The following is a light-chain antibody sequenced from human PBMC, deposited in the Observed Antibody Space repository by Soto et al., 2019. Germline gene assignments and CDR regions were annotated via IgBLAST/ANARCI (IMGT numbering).Light chain of an antibody. CDR1: SSDVGWYDF. CDR2: EVT. J-gene: IGLJ2*01. CDR3: SSYTRSNIAV. V-gene: IGLV2-14*01. Sequence: QSALTQPASVSGSPGQSITISCTGTSSDVGWYDFVSWFQQHPGKAPKVIIYEVTNRPTGVSNRFSGSKSGNTASLTISGLQAEDEGDYYCSSYTRSNIAVFGGGTQLTVL.